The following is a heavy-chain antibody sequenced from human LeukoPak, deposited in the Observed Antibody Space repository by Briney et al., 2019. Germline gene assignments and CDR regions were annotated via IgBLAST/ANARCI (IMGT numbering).Heavy chain of an antibody. D-gene: IGHD3-22*01. V-gene: IGHV3-48*01. CDR2: ITSRRSAI. CDR3: ARKSGSSGYPFDY. J-gene: IGHJ4*02. Sequence: GGSLRLSCAASGFALSSYSMKWVRQAQGKGLEWVSYITSRRSAIYYADSVKGRFTISRDNAKSSLYLQMNSLRAEDTAVYYCARKSGSSGYPFDYWGQGTVVTVSS. CDR1: GFALSSYS.